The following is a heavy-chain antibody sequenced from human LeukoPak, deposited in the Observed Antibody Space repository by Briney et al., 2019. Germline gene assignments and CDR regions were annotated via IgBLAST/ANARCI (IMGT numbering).Heavy chain of an antibody. Sequence: PSETLSLTCTVSGGSISSYYWSWIRQPPGKGLEWIGYIYYSGSTNYNPSLKSRVTISVDTSKNQFSLKLSSVTAADTAVYYCARGGAVVPAAIGSYYMDVWGKGTTVTVSS. J-gene: IGHJ6*03. CDR2: IYYSGST. CDR1: GGSISSYY. D-gene: IGHD2-2*01. CDR3: ARGGAVVPAAIGSYYMDV. V-gene: IGHV4-59*01.